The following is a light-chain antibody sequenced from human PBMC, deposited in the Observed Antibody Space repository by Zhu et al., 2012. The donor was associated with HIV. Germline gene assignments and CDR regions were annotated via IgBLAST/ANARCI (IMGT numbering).Light chain of an antibody. J-gene: IGKJ4*01. CDR1: RSVSSF. V-gene: IGKV3-11*01. CDR2: DAS. Sequence: IVLTQSPATLSLSPGERATVSCRASRSVSSFVAWYQQKPGQAPRLLIYDASKRAAGTPPRFSGSGSGTDFTLTISSLEPEDFALYYCQQRVNWPLTFGGGTKVEIK. CDR3: QQRVNWPLT.